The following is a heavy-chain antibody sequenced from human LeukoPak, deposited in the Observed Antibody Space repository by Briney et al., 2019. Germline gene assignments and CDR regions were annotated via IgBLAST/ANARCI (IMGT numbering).Heavy chain of an antibody. J-gene: IGHJ4*02. CDR2: IFHTGDV. CDR3: ARVVASTSIDS. V-gene: IGHV4-38-2*02. Sequence: PSETLSLTCTVSGYSINSGYFWGWVRQPPGKGPEWIGSIFHTGDVYYNPSLRSRVTISVDTSRNQVSLKVTSVTAADTALYYCARVVASTSIDSWGQGILVTVSS. CDR1: GYSINSGYF. D-gene: IGHD2-15*01.